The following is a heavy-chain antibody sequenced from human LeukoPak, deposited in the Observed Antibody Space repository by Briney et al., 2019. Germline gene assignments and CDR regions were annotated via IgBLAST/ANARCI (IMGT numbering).Heavy chain of an antibody. CDR2: IYYSGDT. CDR3: VRGPYGASISKWFDP. J-gene: IGHJ5*02. CDR1: GDFITAYY. D-gene: IGHD4/OR15-4a*01. Sequence: PSETLSLTCTVSGDFITAYYWSWIRQSPGGGLEWIGYIYYSGDTAYNPSLRSRVTMSVDTSKNQFSLQLRSMTTADTAVYYCVRGPYGASISKWFDPWGQGTQVIVSP. V-gene: IGHV4-59*01.